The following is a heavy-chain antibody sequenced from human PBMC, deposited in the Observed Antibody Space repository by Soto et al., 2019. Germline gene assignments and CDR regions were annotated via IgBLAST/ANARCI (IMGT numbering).Heavy chain of an antibody. V-gene: IGHV4-4*02. CDR3: ARAEIAAAGTVFDY. CDR2: IYHSGST. J-gene: IGHJ4*02. CDR1: GGSISSSNW. D-gene: IGHD6-13*01. Sequence: SSETLSLTCAVSGGSISSSNWWSWVRQPPGKGLEWIGEIYHSGSTNYNPSLKSRVTISVDKSKNQFSLKLSSVTAADTAVYYCARAEIAAAGTVFDYWGQGTLVTVSS.